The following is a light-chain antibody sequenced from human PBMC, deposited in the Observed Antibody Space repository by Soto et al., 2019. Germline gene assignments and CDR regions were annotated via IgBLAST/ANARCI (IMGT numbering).Light chain of an antibody. Sequence: ETVMTQSPATLSVSPGERATLSCRASQSVYSSLAWYQQKPGQAPRLLIYGASTRATGIPARFSGSGSGTEFTLTISRLQSEDFAVYYCHQRQSWPRTFGQGTKVDI. CDR3: HQRQSWPRT. J-gene: IGKJ1*01. CDR1: QSVYSS. V-gene: IGKV3-15*01. CDR2: GAS.